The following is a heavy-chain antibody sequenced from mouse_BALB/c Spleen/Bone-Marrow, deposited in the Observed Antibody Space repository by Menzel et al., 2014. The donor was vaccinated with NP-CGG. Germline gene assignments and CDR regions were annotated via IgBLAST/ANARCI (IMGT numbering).Heavy chain of an antibody. J-gene: IGHJ4*01. Sequence: QVHVKQSGAELVKPGASVKLSCKASGYTFTSYWMHWVKQRPGQGLEWIGETDPSDSYTNYNQKFKGKATLTVDKSSSTAYMQLSSLTSEDSAVYYCATARATSYAMDYWGQGTSVTVSS. V-gene: IGHV1-69*02. D-gene: IGHD3-1*01. CDR3: ATARATSYAMDY. CDR1: GYTFTSYW. CDR2: TDPSDSYT.